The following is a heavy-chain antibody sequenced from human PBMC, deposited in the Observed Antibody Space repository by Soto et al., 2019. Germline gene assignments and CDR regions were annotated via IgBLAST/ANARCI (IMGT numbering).Heavy chain of an antibody. D-gene: IGHD2-2*01. Sequence: SETLSLTCTVFGGSISSGGYYWSWIRQHPGKGLEWIGYIYYSGSTYYNPSLKSRVTISVDTSKNQFSLKLSSVTAADTAVYYCARARVPVVVPAAIGWFDPWGQGTLVTVSS. CDR2: IYYSGST. V-gene: IGHV4-31*03. CDR1: GGSISSGGYY. CDR3: ARARVPVVVPAAIGWFDP. J-gene: IGHJ5*02.